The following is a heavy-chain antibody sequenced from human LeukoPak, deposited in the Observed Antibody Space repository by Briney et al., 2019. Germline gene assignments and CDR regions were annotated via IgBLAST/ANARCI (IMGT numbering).Heavy chain of an antibody. CDR1: GFTFSSYA. CDR3: AREDYGGNWFDY. D-gene: IGHD4-23*01. J-gene: IGHJ4*02. Sequence: GRSLRLSCAASGFTFSSYAMHWVRQAPGKGLEGVAVISYDGSNKYYADSVKGRFTICRDNSKNTLYLQMNSLRAEDTAVYYCAREDYGGNWFDYWGQGTLVTVSS. V-gene: IGHV3-30-3*01. CDR2: ISYDGSNK.